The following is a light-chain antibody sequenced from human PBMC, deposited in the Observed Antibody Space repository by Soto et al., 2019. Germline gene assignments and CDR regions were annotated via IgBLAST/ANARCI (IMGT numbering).Light chain of an antibody. J-gene: IGKJ4*02. V-gene: IGKV1-27*01. Sequence: DIQMPHSPSSLSASVGDRITITCRASPGINNYLAWYQQKPGKGPNLLIYAASILQSGVPSPISGGGSGTEFTLTISTLQPEDGANDYCQKYNGTPPTFGRRTKVEIQ. CDR1: PGINNY. CDR2: AAS. CDR3: QKYNGTPPT.